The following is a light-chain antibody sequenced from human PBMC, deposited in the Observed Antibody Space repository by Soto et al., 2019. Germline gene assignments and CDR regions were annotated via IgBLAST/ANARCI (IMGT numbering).Light chain of an antibody. CDR2: EVS. V-gene: IGLV2-23*02. Sequence: QSALTQPASVSGSPGQSITISCTGNSSDVGSYNVVSWYQQHPGKAPKLLIYEVSKRPSGVSDRFSGSKSGNTASLTISGLQAEDEADYHCCSYAGSSSAYVFGTGTKLTVL. J-gene: IGLJ1*01. CDR3: CSYAGSSSAYV. CDR1: SSDVGSYNV.